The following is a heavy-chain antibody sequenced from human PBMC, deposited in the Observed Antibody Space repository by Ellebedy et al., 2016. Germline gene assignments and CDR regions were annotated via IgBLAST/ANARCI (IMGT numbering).Heavy chain of an antibody. D-gene: IGHD4-23*01. CDR2: ISTRGSPI. CDR1: GFTFSSYS. V-gene: IGHV3-48*02. J-gene: IGHJ4*02. Sequence: GESLKISXVVSGFTFSSYSMKWVRQAPGKGLEWVSHISTRGSPIYYADSVRGRFTISRDNAKSSLYLQMNSLRDEDTAVYYCGRDSGYGGSIDYWGQGSLVTVSS. CDR3: GRDSGYGGSIDY.